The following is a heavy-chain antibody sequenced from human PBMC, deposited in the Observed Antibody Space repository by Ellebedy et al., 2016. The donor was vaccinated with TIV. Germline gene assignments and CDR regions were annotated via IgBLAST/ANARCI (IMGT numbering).Heavy chain of an antibody. V-gene: IGHV1-18*01. D-gene: IGHD5-24*01. J-gene: IGHJ6*02. CDR1: GYTFTSFG. CDR3: ARGEGQLRPYMDV. Sequence: AASVKVSCKASGYTFTSFGISWVRQAPGQGLEWMGWISAYNGNTNYAQKFQGRVTMTTDTSTSTGYMELRSLTSDDTAVYYCARGEGQLRPYMDVWGQGTTVTVSS. CDR2: ISAYNGNT.